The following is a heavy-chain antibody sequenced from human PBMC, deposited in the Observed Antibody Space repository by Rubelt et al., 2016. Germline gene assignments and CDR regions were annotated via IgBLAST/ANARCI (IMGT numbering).Heavy chain of an antibody. CDR2: IYPGDSDT. CDR1: GYSFTSYW. Sequence: EVQLVQSGAEVKKPGESLKISCKGSGYSFTSYWIGWVRQMPGKGLEWMGIIYPGDSDTRYSPAVQVQVTSSTAKSISTAYLQGSSLKASDTAMYYCARPHDGYKFGYFDYSGQGTLVTVSS. CDR3: ARPHDGYKFGYFDY. V-gene: IGHV5-51*01. D-gene: IGHD5-24*01. J-gene: IGHJ4*02.